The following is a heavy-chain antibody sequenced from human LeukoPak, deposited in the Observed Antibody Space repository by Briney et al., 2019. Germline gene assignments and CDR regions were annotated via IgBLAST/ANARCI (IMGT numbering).Heavy chain of an antibody. J-gene: IGHJ4*02. CDR3: ARKGGKDGYSYNLAS. CDR2: IYYSGGT. CDR1: GRCMNYDY. Sequence: SETLSLTCTGSGRCMNYDYWIWIRQPPGKGLEWIGYIYYSGGTNYNPSLKSRVTISVDTSKNQFSLKLSSVTATDTAVYYCARKGGKDGYSYNLASWGQGTLVTVSS. D-gene: IGHD5-24*01. V-gene: IGHV4-59*01.